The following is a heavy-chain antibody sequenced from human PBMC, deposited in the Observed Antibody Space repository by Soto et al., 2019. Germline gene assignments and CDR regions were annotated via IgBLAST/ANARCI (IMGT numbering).Heavy chain of an antibody. CDR1: GFTFSAVY. V-gene: IGHV3-11*05. CDR3: ARDRGAVTGQSFDY. J-gene: IGHJ4*02. D-gene: IGHD6-19*01. Sequence: QVQLEESGGGLVKPGGSLRLSCAASGFTFSAVYMSWIRQAPNKGLEYISYISSSGTSANYADSVKGRFTISRDNAKNSLYLQLHRRPAEDPAVYYCARDRGAVTGQSFDYWGQGDLVTVSS. CDR2: ISSSGTSA.